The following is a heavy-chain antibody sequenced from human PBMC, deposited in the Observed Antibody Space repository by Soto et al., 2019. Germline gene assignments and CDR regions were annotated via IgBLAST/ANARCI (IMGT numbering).Heavy chain of an antibody. CDR2: IKQDGSEK. D-gene: IGHD5-18*01. Sequence: GGSLRLSCAASGFTFNSYWMSWVRQAPGKGLEWVANIKQDGSEKKYVDSVKGRFTISRDNAKNTLFLEMNSLRAEDTAVYYCARGDTAMVIDYWGQGTQVTVSS. J-gene: IGHJ4*02. CDR3: ARGDTAMVIDY. CDR1: GFTFNSYW. V-gene: IGHV3-7*04.